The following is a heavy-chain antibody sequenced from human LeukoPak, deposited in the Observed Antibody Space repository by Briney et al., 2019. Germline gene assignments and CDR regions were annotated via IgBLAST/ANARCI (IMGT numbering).Heavy chain of an antibody. V-gene: IGHV4-38-2*02. D-gene: IGHD3-22*01. Sequence: PSETLSLTCTVSGYSISSGYYWGWIRQPPGKGLEWIGSIYYSGSTYYNPSLKSRVTISVDTSKNQFSLKLSSVTAADTAVYYCARVILSYDSSGYYVRVYYYYGMDVWGQGTTVTVSS. CDR3: ARVILSYDSSGYYVRVYYYYGMDV. CDR1: GYSISSGYY. CDR2: IYYSGST. J-gene: IGHJ6*02.